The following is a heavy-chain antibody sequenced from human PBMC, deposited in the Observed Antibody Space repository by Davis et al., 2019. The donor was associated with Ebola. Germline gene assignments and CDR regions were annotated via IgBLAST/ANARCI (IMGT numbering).Heavy chain of an antibody. V-gene: IGHV3-23*01. Sequence: PGGSLRLSCAASGFTFSSYAMSWVRQAPGKGLEWVSAISGSGGSTYYADSVKGRFTISRDNSKNTLYLQMNSLRAEDTAVYYCARDMRSDGELNWYFDLWGRGTLVTVSS. CDR1: GFTFSSYA. D-gene: IGHD4-17*01. CDR3: ARDMRSDGELNWYFDL. CDR2: ISGSGGST. J-gene: IGHJ2*01.